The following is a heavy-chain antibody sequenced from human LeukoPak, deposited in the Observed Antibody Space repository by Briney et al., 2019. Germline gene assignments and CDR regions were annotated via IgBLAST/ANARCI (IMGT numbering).Heavy chain of an antibody. CDR2: VRGSGGST. V-gene: IGHV3-23*01. CDR3: AKTPRGVMATIYGDY. CDR1: GFTFSSYA. D-gene: IGHD5-24*01. Sequence: GGSLRLSCAASGFTFSSYAMSWVRQAPGKGLEWVSGVRGSGGSTYYADSVKGRFTISRDNSKNTLYLQMNSLRAEDTAVYYCAKTPRGVMATIYGDYWGQGTLVTVSS. J-gene: IGHJ4*02.